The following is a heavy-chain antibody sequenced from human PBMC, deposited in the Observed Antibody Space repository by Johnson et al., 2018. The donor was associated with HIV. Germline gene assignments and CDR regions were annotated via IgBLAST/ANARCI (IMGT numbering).Heavy chain of an antibody. CDR3: ARTRHYYEAFDI. Sequence: VLLVESGGGLVKPGGSLRLSCVISGFVFSDYHMSWVRQAPGKGLEWVSVIYSGDTTYYADSVKDRFTISRENAKNSLYLQMNSLRAGDTAVYYCARTRHYYEAFDIWCQGTMVTVSS. CDR2: IYSGDTT. D-gene: IGHD3-10*01. V-gene: IGHV3-66*01. CDR1: GFVFSDYH. J-gene: IGHJ3*02.